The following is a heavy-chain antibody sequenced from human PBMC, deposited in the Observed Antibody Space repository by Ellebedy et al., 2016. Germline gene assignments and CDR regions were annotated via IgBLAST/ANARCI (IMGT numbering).Heavy chain of an antibody. Sequence: SETLSLXCTASGDSISSDDYYWSWVRQPPGKGLEWIGYTYFSGTTYYNPSLKSRLSISVDTSKNQFSLNVTSVTAADTAVYFCATGRVSPLHYLFGLDVWGQGTTVTVS. CDR2: TYFSGTT. D-gene: IGHD3-9*01. V-gene: IGHV4-30-4*01. CDR3: ATGRVSPLHYLFGLDV. J-gene: IGHJ6*02. CDR1: GDSISSDDYY.